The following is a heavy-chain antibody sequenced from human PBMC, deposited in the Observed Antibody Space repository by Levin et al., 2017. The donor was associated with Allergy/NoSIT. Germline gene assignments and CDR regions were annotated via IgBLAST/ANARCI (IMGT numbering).Heavy chain of an antibody. CDR3: ARGGIVVVPAAPIRVYYYYGMDG. J-gene: IGHJ6*02. CDR2: ISAYNGNT. V-gene: IGHV1-18*01. Sequence: ASVKVSCKASGYTFTSYGISWVRQAPGQGLEWMGWISAYNGNTNYAQKLQGRVTMTTDTSTSTAYMELRSLRSDDTAVYYCARGGIVVVPAAPIRVYYYYGMDGWGQGTTVTVSS. D-gene: IGHD2-2*01. CDR1: GYTFTSYG.